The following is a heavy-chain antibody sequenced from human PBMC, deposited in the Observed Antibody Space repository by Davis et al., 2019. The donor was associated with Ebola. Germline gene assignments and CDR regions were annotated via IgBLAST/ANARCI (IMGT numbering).Heavy chain of an antibody. Sequence: ASVKVSCKASGYTFSSYGISWVRQAPGQGLEWMGLINPSNGNTNCAQNFQDRVTMTSDTSTSTVYMELSSLRSEDTAMYYCARLAIFGVVEPFDYWGQGTLVAVSS. CDR1: GYTFSSYG. V-gene: IGHV1-46*03. J-gene: IGHJ4*02. CDR3: ARLAIFGVVEPFDY. D-gene: IGHD3-3*01. CDR2: INPSNGNT.